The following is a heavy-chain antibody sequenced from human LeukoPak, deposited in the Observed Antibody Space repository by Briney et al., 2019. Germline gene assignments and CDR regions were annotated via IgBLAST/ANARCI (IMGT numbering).Heavy chain of an antibody. J-gene: IGHJ4*02. CDR3: ASLGATGTADY. CDR1: GFSFSNYY. D-gene: IGHD1-1*01. Sequence: GGSLRLSCAAFGFSFSNYYMSWVRQAPGKGLEWVSYLSRIGSDTNYADSVKGRFTISRDNAKNSLYLDMNSLRAEDTAVYYSASLGATGTADYWGQGTLVTNSS. CDR2: LSRIGSDT. V-gene: IGHV3-11*03.